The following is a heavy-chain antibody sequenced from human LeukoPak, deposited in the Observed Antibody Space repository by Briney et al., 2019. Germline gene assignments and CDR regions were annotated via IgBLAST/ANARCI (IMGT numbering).Heavy chain of an antibody. V-gene: IGHV4-39*07. CDR2: INHSGST. CDR1: GGSISSSSYY. J-gene: IGHJ4*02. D-gene: IGHD3-22*01. Sequence: PSETLSLTCTVSGGSISSSSYYWGWIRQPPGKGLEWIGEINHSGSTNYNPSLKSRATISVDTSKNQFSLKLSSVTAADTAVYYCARGLKRYYYDSSGYRNFDYWGQGTLVTVSS. CDR3: ARGLKRYYYDSSGYRNFDY.